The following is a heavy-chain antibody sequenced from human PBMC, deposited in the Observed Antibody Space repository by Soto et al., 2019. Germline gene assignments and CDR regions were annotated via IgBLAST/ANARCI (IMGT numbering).Heavy chain of an antibody. J-gene: IGHJ4*02. CDR1: GGSISRGDYY. V-gene: IGHV4-30-4*01. D-gene: IGHD2-15*01. CDR2: IYYSGST. CDR3: ARARGARYFDY. Sequence: SETLSLTCTVSGGSISRGDYYWSWIRQPPGKGLEWIGYIYYSGSTYYNPSLKSRVTISVDTSKNQFSLKLSSVTAADTAVYYCARARGARYFDYWGQGTLVPSPQ.